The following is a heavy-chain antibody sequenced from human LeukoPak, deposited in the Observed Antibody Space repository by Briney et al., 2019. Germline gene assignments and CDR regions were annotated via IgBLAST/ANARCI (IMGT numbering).Heavy chain of an antibody. D-gene: IGHD4-17*01. CDR1: GFTASGNY. J-gene: IGHJ4*02. V-gene: IGHV3-66*01. Sequence: GGSLRLSCAASGFTASGNYMSWVRQAPGKGLEWVSVIYSGDYTYYADSVKGRFTISRDNFKNTLYLQMNSLRAEDTAVYYCARDSHGDGIGRWGQGTLVTVSS. CDR3: ARDSHGDGIGR. CDR2: IYSGDYT.